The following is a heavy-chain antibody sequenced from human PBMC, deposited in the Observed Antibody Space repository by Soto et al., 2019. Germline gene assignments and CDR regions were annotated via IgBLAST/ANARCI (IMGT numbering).Heavy chain of an antibody. CDR2: IIPMFGIA. D-gene: IGHD5-18*01. V-gene: IGHV1-69*12. J-gene: IGHJ4*02. Sequence: QVQLVQSGAEVKKPESSVKVSCKAPGGTFSTYAISWVRQAPGQGLEWMGGIIPMFGIANYAQRFQDRVTITAEESTNTVYMELSSRRSEDTAVYFCASGIQLWLRRINNGYSGWGQGTLVTVSS. CDR3: ASGIQLWLRRINNGYSG. CDR1: GGTFSTYA.